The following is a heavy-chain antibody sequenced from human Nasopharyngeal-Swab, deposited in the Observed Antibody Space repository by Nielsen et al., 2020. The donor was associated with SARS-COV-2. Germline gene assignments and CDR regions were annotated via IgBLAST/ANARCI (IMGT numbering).Heavy chain of an antibody. V-gene: IGHV4-31*03. CDR1: GGSISSGGYY. CDR3: AGAMIVVVINAFDI. CDR2: IYYSGST. J-gene: IGHJ3*02. Sequence: SETLSLTCTVSGGSISSGGYYWSWIRQHPGKGLEWIGYIYYSGSTYYNPSLKSRVTISVDTSKNQFSLKLSSVTAADTAVYYYAGAMIVVVINAFDIWGQGTMVTVSS. D-gene: IGHD3-22*01.